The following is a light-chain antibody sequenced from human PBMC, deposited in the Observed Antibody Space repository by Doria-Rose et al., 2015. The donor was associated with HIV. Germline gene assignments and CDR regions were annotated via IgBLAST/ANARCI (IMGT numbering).Light chain of an antibody. CDR3: HQYGTSWT. J-gene: IGKJ1*01. Sequence: EIVMTQSPGTLSLSPGERATLSCRASQSFSSTYLAWYQQNLGQAPSRHIYDGSTRATGIQDRFSASGSGTDFTLTINRLEPEDFALYYCHQYGTSWTFGQGTKVEI. CDR2: DGS. CDR1: QSFSSTY. V-gene: IGKV3-20*01.